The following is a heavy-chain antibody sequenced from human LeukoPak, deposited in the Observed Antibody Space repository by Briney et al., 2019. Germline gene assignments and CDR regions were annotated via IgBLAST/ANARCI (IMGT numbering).Heavy chain of an antibody. J-gene: IGHJ6*02. CDR1: GFTFSSYA. Sequence: PGGSLRLSCAASGFTFSSYAMPRVRQAPGKGLEWVAVISYDGTNKYYADSVKGRFTISRDNSKNTLYLQMNSLRAEDTAVYYCARELPSSYVPEFATSMDVWGQGTTVTVSS. D-gene: IGHD3-16*01. CDR3: ARELPSSYVPEFATSMDV. V-gene: IGHV3-30*04. CDR2: ISYDGTNK.